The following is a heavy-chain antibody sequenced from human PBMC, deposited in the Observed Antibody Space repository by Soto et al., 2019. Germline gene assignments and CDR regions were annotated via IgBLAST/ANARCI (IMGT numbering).Heavy chain of an antibody. Sequence: ETLSLTCTVSGGSISSYYWSWIRQPPGKGLEWIGYIYYSGSTNYNPSLKSRVTISVDTSKNQFSLKLSSVTAADTAVYYCARAVATFYYYYMDVWGKGTTVTVSS. D-gene: IGHD5-12*01. CDR3: ARAVATFYYYYMDV. J-gene: IGHJ6*03. V-gene: IGHV4-59*01. CDR2: IYYSGST. CDR1: GGSISSYY.